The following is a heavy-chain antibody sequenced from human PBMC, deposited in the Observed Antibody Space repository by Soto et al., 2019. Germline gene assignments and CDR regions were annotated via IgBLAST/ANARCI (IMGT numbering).Heavy chain of an antibody. CDR3: AREPTAAGNYADY. CDR1: GDSVSSNSAA. V-gene: IGHV6-1*01. J-gene: IGHJ4*02. Sequence: SQTLSLTCAISGDSVSSNSAAWNWIRQSPSGGLEWLGRTYYMSKWYNDYAISVKSRITINPDTSKNQFSLQLHSVTPEDTAVYYCAREPTAAGNYADYWGQGTLVTVSS. CDR2: TYYMSKWYN. D-gene: IGHD6-13*01.